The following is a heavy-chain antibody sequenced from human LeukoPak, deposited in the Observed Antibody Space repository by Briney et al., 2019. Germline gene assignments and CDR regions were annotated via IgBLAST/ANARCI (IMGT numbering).Heavy chain of an antibody. Sequence: ASVKVSCKASGCTFSSYAISWVRQAPGQGLEWMGGIIPIFGTANYAQKFQGRVTIAADESTSTAYMELSSLRSEDTAVYYCARGVANYYDSSGYYYRFDYWGQGTLVTVSS. J-gene: IGHJ4*02. V-gene: IGHV1-69*13. CDR2: IIPIFGTA. CDR3: ARGVANYYDSSGYYYRFDY. D-gene: IGHD3-22*01. CDR1: GCTFSSYA.